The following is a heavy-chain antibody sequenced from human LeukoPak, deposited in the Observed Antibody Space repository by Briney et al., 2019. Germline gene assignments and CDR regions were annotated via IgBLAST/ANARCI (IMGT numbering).Heavy chain of an antibody. J-gene: IGHJ6*02. D-gene: IGHD3-3*01. CDR2: IGTAGDT. CDR3: ARAGFDFWSGPPFMDV. V-gene: IGHV3-13*01. Sequence: PGGSLRLSCAASGFTFSSYDMHWVRQATGKGLEWVSAIGTAGDTYYPGSVKGRFTISRENAKNSLYLQMNSLRAGDTAVYYCARAGFDFWSGPPFMDVWGQGTTVTVSS. CDR1: GFTFSSYD.